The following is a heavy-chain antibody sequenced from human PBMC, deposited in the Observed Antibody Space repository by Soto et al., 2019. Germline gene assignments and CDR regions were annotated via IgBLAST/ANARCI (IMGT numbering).Heavy chain of an antibody. Sequence: GGSLRLSCAASGFTFSSYSMNWVRQAPGKGLEWVSYISSSSSTIYYADSVKGRFTISRDNAKNSLYLQMNSLRDEDTAVYYCARGGLTIFVFRDFDYWGQGTLVTVSS. CDR1: GFTFSSYS. CDR3: ARGGLTIFVFRDFDY. J-gene: IGHJ4*02. CDR2: ISSSSSTI. D-gene: IGHD3-3*01. V-gene: IGHV3-48*02.